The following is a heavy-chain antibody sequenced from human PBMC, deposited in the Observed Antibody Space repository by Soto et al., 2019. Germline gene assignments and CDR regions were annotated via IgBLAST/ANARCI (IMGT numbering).Heavy chain of an antibody. CDR2: TYYRSKWYN. D-gene: IGHD6-19*01. V-gene: IGHV6-1*01. CDR1: GDSVSSNSAA. CDR3: ARGGSSGWYNWFDP. J-gene: IGHJ5*02. Sequence: SRTLSLPCAISGDSVSSNSAAWNWIRQSPSRGLEWLGRTYYRSKWYNDYAVSVKSRITINPDTSKNQFSLQLNSVTPEDTAVYYCARGGSSGWYNWFDPWGPGTLVTVSS.